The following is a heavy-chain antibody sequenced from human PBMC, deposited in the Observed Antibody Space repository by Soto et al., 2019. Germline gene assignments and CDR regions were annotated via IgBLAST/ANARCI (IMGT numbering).Heavy chain of an antibody. V-gene: IGHV3-53*01. J-gene: IGHJ4*02. CDR3: AKVNVVVVAATFEYEYYFDY. D-gene: IGHD2-15*01. CDR1: GFTVSNNY. CDR2: ISNTGST. Sequence: GESLKISCVASGFTVSNNYMSWVRQAPGRGLEWVSAISNTGSTYYAGSVKGRSTISRDSSTNTLYLEVNSLRADDTAVYYCAKVNVVVVAATFEYEYYFDYWGQGTLVTVSS.